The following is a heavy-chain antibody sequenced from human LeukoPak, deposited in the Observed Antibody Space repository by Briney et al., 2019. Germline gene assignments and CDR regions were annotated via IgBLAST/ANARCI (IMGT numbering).Heavy chain of an antibody. CDR2: ISSSGSTI. CDR1: GFTFSDYY. Sequence: GGSLRLSCAASGFTFSDYYMSWIRQAPGKGLEWVSYISSSGSTIYYADSVKGRFTISRDNAKNSLYLQMNSLRAEDTAVYYCARENDILTGYYYFDYWGQGTLVTVSS. V-gene: IGHV3-11*01. CDR3: ARENDILTGYYYFDY. J-gene: IGHJ4*02. D-gene: IGHD3-9*01.